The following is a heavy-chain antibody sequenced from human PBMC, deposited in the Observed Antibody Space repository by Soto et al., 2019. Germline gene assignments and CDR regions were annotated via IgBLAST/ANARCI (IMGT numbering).Heavy chain of an antibody. Sequence: EGSLRLSCAASGFTFSSYSMNWVRQAPGKGLEWVSSISSSSSYIYYADSVKGRFTISRDNAKNSLYLQMNSLRAEDTAVYYCARDLIPNYGMDVWGQGTTVTVSS. V-gene: IGHV3-21*01. J-gene: IGHJ6*02. CDR3: ARDLIPNYGMDV. CDR1: GFTFSSYS. CDR2: ISSSSSYI. D-gene: IGHD3-9*01.